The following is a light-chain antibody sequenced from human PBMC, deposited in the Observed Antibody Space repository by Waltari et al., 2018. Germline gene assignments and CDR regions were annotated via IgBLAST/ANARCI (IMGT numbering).Light chain of an antibody. J-gene: IGKJ4*01. V-gene: IGKV1-9*01. Sequence: IQLTQSPSSLSASVGDKVTITCRASEGISTYLAWYQQQPGKAPKLLIYGASTLQSGVPSRFSGSGSGTDFTLTISSLQPGDFATYYCQQLDKYPLTFGGGTNVDI. CDR3: QQLDKYPLT. CDR2: GAS. CDR1: EGISTY.